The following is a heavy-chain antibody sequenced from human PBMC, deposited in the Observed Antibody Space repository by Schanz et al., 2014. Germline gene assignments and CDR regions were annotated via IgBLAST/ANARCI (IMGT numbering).Heavy chain of an antibody. Sequence: QVQLVQSGAEVKKPGASVKVSCKASGYTFTGYYMHWVRQAPGQGLEWMGWINPNSGGTNYAQKFQGRVTFTADKSTSTAFLEVNSLRSEDTAVYYCARTGYDPSLTHWGQGTLVTVSS. J-gene: IGHJ4*02. CDR2: INPNSGGT. CDR3: ARTGYDPSLTH. V-gene: IGHV1-2*02. CDR1: GYTFTGYY. D-gene: IGHD5-12*01.